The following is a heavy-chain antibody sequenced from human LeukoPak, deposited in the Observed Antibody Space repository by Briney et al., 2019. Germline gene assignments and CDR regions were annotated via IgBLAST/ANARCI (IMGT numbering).Heavy chain of an antibody. Sequence: SQTLSLTCTVSGGSISSGDYYWSWIRQPPGKGLEWIGYIYYSGSTYYNPSLKSRVTISVDTSKNQFSLKLSSVTAADTAVYYCARDCGGDCGDYFDYWGQGTLVTVSS. V-gene: IGHV4-30-4*01. D-gene: IGHD2-21*02. CDR1: GGSISSGDYY. CDR3: ARDCGGDCGDYFDY. CDR2: IYYSGST. J-gene: IGHJ4*02.